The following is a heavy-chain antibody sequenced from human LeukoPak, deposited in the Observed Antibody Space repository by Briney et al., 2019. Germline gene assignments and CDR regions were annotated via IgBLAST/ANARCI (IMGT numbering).Heavy chain of an antibody. CDR2: TNPSGST. D-gene: IGHD6-13*01. CDR1: GGSPSSGSYY. J-gene: IGHJ4*02. CDR3: AGVRATPGTFYFDF. Sequence: SETLSLTCTVSGGSPSSGSYYWNWVRQPAGEGLEWIGLTNPSGSTNYNPSLKSRVTISIDTSKNQFSLKLSSVTAADTAVYYCAGVRATPGTFYFDFWGQGILVTVSS. V-gene: IGHV4-61*02.